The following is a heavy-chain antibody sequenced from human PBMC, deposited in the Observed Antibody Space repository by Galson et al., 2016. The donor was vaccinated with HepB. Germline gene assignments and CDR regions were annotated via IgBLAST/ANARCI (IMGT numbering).Heavy chain of an antibody. J-gene: IGHJ4*02. D-gene: IGHD2-21*02. CDR1: GFTFSSYA. Sequence: SLRLSCAASGFTFSSYAMSWVRQAPGKGLEWVSSISGDGAPYYVDSMKGRFTISRDNSKDTLYLQMISLRSEDTAVYYCARDWAYCNGDCYHPADYFCYWGPGTLVTVPS. V-gene: IGHV3-23*01. CDR2: ISGDGAP. CDR3: ARDWAYCNGDCYHPADYFCY.